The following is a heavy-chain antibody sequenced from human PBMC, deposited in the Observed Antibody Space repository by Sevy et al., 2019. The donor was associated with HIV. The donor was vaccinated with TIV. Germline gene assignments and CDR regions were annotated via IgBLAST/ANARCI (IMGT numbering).Heavy chain of an antibody. J-gene: IGHJ6*02. CDR2: IYTTDSET. Sequence: GESLKISCKASGYGFTRNWIGWVRQMPGKGLELIGVIYTTDSETKYSPSFQGQVTISADKSIRTAYLQWSSLQASDTAIYYCARVQGYCTSGVCYGDYYYGMDVWGQGTSVTVS. CDR1: GYGFTRNW. V-gene: IGHV5-51*01. D-gene: IGHD2-8*01. CDR3: ARVQGYCTSGVCYGDYYYGMDV.